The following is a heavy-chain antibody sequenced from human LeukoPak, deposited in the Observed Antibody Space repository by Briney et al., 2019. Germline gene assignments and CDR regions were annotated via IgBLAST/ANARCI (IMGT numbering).Heavy chain of an antibody. D-gene: IGHD1-20*01. CDR1: GFAVSADF. J-gene: IGHJ6*02. V-gene: IGHV3-53*01. CDR3: AKDLGNWNDYYYYYGMDV. Sequence: GGSLRLSCAASGFAVSADFMAWVRQAPGQGLDWVSILHSSIGAFYADSVRGRFTISRDDSKNTLYLQMNSLRVEDTAVYYCAKDLGNWNDYYYYYGMDVWGQGTTVTVSS. CDR2: LHSSIGA.